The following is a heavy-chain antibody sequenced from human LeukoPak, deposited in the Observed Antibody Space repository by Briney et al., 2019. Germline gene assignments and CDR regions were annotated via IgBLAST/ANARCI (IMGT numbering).Heavy chain of an antibody. V-gene: IGHV1-24*01. CDR2: FDPEDGET. Sequence: ASVKVSCKVSGYTPTELSMHWVRQAPGKGLEWMGGFDPEDGETIYAQKFQGRVTMTEDTSTDTAYMELSSLRSEDTAVYYCATMITGIVGATATKSFDYWGQGTLVTVSS. D-gene: IGHD1-26*01. J-gene: IGHJ4*02. CDR3: ATMITGIVGATATKSFDY. CDR1: GYTPTELS.